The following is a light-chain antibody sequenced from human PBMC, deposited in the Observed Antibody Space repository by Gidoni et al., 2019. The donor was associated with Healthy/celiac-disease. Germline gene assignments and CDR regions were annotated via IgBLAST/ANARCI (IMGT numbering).Light chain of an antibody. V-gene: IGLV2-14*01. Sequence: QSALTQPASVSGSPGQSITISCTGTSSDVGGYNYVSWYQQHPGNAPNLMIYDVSNRPSGVSNRFSGSKSGNTASLTISGLQAEDEADYYCSSYTSRTTNVFGTGTKVTV. J-gene: IGLJ1*01. CDR3: SSYTSRTTNV. CDR1: SSDVGGYNY. CDR2: DVS.